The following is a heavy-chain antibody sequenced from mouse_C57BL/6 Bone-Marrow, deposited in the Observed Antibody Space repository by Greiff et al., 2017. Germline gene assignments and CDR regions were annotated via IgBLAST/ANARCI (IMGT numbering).Heavy chain of an antibody. V-gene: IGHV14-3*01. CDR1: GFNIKNTY. CDR2: IGPATGNT. J-gene: IGHJ1*03. CDR3: APHSPFDV. Sequence: VQLQQSVAELVRPGASVKLSCTASGFNIKNTYMYWVQQRPEQGLEWIGRIGPATGNTKYAPKIQGKATITADTSSNTAYLQLISLTSEDTSIYYCAPHSPFDVWGTGTTVTVSS.